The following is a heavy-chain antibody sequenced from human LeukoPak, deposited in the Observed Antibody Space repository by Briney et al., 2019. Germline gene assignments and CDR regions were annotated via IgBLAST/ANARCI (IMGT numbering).Heavy chain of an antibody. CDR2: INAGNGNT. Sequence: ASVKVSCKASGYTFTSYAMHWVRQAPGQRLEWMGWINAGNGNTKYLQKFQGRVTITRDTSASTAYMELSSLGSEDTAVYYCARGSYGYSGSPPFDYWGQGTLVTVSS. V-gene: IGHV1-3*01. J-gene: IGHJ4*02. CDR3: ARGSYGYSGSPPFDY. CDR1: GYTFTSYA. D-gene: IGHD5-18*01.